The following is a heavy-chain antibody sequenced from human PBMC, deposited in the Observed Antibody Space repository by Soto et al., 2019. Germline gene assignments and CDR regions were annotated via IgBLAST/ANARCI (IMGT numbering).Heavy chain of an antibody. CDR2: IYYSGST. Sequence: SETLSLTCTVSGGSISSSSYYWGWIRQPPGKGLEWIGSIYYSGSTYYNPSLKSRVTISVDTSKNQFSLKLSSVTAADTAVFYCARFGYVDTAMVYYFDYWGQGTLVTVSS. J-gene: IGHJ4*02. V-gene: IGHV4-39*01. D-gene: IGHD5-18*01. CDR1: GGSISSSSYY. CDR3: ARFGYVDTAMVYYFDY.